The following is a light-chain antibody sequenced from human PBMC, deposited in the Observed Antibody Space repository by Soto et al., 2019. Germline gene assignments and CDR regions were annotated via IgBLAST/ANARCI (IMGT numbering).Light chain of an antibody. J-gene: IGKJ2*01. CDR2: AAS. Sequence: ETVMTHSPATLSVSPGERVTLSCRASQSVAKNVAWYQHKPGQPPRLLIYAASTRATGIPARFDGSGSGTEFTLTISSLQSEDFAVYFCQQYNHWPGTFDQGTKVEMK. V-gene: IGKV3-15*01. CDR3: QQYNHWPGT. CDR1: QSVAKN.